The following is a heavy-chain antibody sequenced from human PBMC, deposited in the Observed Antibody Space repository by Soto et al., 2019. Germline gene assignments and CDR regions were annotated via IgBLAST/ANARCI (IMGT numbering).Heavy chain of an antibody. V-gene: IGHV3-13*05. D-gene: IGHD3-22*01. CDR1: GFILSGYD. CDR3: ARAGYDSSGYYFYAMDV. CDR2: IGTAGEP. J-gene: IGHJ6*02. Sequence: EEQLVESGGGLVQPGGSLRLSCVASGFILSGYDMHWVRQATGEGLEWVSAIGTAGEPYYSGSVKGRFTISRGNAENSVYLQMNSMRAGDTAVYYCARAGYDSSGYYFYAMDVWGPGTTVTVSS.